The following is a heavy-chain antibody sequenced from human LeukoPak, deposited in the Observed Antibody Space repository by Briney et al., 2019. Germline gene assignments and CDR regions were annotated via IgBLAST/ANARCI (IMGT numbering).Heavy chain of an antibody. D-gene: IGHD6-13*01. CDR2: IYTSGST. Sequence: PSETLSLTCTVSGGSISSGSYYWSWIRQPAGKGLEWIGRIYTSGSTNYNPSLKSRVTISVDTSKNQFSLKLSSVTAADTAVYYCARAFRIAAAGHDAFDIWGQGTMVTVSS. CDR3: ARAFRIAAAGHDAFDI. J-gene: IGHJ3*02. V-gene: IGHV4-61*02. CDR1: GGSISSGSYY.